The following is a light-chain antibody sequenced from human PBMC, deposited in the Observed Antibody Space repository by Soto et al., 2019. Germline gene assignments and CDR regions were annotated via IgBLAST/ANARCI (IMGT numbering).Light chain of an antibody. CDR2: GAS. CDR3: QQYNNWPPWT. V-gene: IGKV3-15*01. CDR1: QSVSSN. Sequence: EIVLTQSPGILSLSPGERASLSCGASQSVSSNLAWYQQKPGQAPRLLIYGASTRATGIPARFSGSGSGTEFTLTISSLQSEDFAVYYCQQYNNWPPWTFGQGTKV. J-gene: IGKJ1*01.